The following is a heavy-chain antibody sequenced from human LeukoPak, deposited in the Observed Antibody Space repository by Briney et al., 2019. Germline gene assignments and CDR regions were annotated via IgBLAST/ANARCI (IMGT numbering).Heavy chain of an antibody. V-gene: IGHV3-30*18. CDR2: ISFDGSAK. Sequence: GGSLRLSCVASGFTFGDYAMHWVRQAPGKGLEWVSVISFDGSAKYYADSVKGRFTISRDNSKNTLYLQMTSLRAEDTAVYYCAKDRVTAAGYYFDYWGQGTLVTVSS. CDR3: AKDRVTAAGYYFDY. CDR1: GFTFGDYA. D-gene: IGHD6-13*01. J-gene: IGHJ4*02.